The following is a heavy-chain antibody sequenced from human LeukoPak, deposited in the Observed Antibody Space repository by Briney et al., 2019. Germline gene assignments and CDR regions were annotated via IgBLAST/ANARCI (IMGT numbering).Heavy chain of an antibody. CDR2: ISGSGGSA. V-gene: IGHV3-23*01. Sequence: GGSLRLSCAASGFPFSSYAMNWVRQAPGKGLEWVSAISGSGGSAYYADSVKGRFTISRDNSRNSLSLQMNSLRAEDTALYYCAKTGYSSGWYRIWDYWGQGTLVTVSS. CDR1: GFPFSSYA. J-gene: IGHJ4*02. D-gene: IGHD6-19*01. CDR3: AKTGYSSGWYRIWDY.